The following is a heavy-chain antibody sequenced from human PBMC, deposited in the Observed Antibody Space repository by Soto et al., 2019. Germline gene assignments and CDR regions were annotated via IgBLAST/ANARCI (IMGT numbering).Heavy chain of an antibody. CDR3: ATDYGDYVGAFDI. Sequence: QVQLQESGPGLVKLSETLSLTCTVSGGSISRYFWSWIRQSPGKGLEWIIHIYSSGTINYNPSLKSRVTISLDTSKNQFSLKLRSVTAADTAVYYCATDYGDYVGAFDIWGQGTMVTVSS. V-gene: IGHV4-59*01. CDR2: IYSSGTI. CDR1: GGSISRYF. J-gene: IGHJ3*02. D-gene: IGHD4-17*01.